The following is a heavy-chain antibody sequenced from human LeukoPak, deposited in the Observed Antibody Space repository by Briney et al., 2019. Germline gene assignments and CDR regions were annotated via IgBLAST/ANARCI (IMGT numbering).Heavy chain of an antibody. CDR1: GFTFRSYT. Sequence: GGSLRLSCVASGFTFRSYTMHWVRQAPGKGLEWVAVISYDGSNKYYADSVKGRFTISRDNSKKTLYLQMNSLRAEDTAVYYCARGPSGLDYWGQGTLVTVSS. V-gene: IGHV3-30-3*01. CDR3: ARGPSGLDY. D-gene: IGHD1-26*01. J-gene: IGHJ4*02. CDR2: ISYDGSNK.